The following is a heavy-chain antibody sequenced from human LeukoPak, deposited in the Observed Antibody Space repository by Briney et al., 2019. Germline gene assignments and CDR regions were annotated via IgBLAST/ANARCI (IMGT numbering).Heavy chain of an antibody. Sequence: VSVKVSCKASGYTFTGYYMHWVRQAPGQGLEWMGWINPNSGGTNYAQKFQGRVTMTRDTSISTAYMELSRLRSDDTAGYYLGRVKEYRGYLFGFWGQGTLVTVSS. J-gene: IGHJ4*02. D-gene: IGHD2-2*03. V-gene: IGHV1-2*02. CDR1: GYTFTGYY. CDR2: INPNSGGT. CDR3: GRVKEYRGYLFGF.